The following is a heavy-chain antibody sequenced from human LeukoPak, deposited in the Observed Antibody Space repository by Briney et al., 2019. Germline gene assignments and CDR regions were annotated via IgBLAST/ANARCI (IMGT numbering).Heavy chain of an antibody. Sequence: GRSLRLSCAASGFTFSSYGMHWVRQAPGKGPEWVAVIWYDGSKKYYAASVQGRFTISRDNSKNTLYLRMNSLRVEDSAVYYCARGELNSYYYDSSGYWAFWGQGTLLTVSS. D-gene: IGHD3-22*01. CDR2: IWYDGSKK. CDR1: GFTFSSYG. V-gene: IGHV3-33*01. CDR3: ARGELNSYYYDSSGYWAF. J-gene: IGHJ4*02.